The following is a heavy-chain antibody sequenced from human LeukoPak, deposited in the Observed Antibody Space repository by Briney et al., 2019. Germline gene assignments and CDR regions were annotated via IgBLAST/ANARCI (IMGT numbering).Heavy chain of an antibody. J-gene: IGHJ5*02. CDR1: GYTFTGYY. V-gene: IGHV1-2*02. Sequence: ASVKVSCKAAGYTFTGYYMHLVRQAPGQGVEWMGGINPNSGGTNYAQKFQGRVTMTRDTSISTAYMELSRLRSDDTAVYYCARPARRGGCSGYDYNWFDPWGQGVLVTVSS. D-gene: IGHD5-12*01. CDR3: ARPARRGGCSGYDYNWFDP. CDR2: INPNSGGT.